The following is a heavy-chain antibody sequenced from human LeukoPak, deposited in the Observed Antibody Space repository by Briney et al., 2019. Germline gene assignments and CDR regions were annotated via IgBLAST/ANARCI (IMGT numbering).Heavy chain of an antibody. Sequence: GGSLRLSCAASEFTFSSYAMHWVRQAPGKGLEWVADISFDGNNEHYADSVKGRFTIPRDNSKNTLYLQMNSLRAEDTAVYYCANIIRKYTSGYYYFDYWGQGTQVTVSS. CDR1: EFTFSSYA. J-gene: IGHJ4*02. V-gene: IGHV3-30-3*01. CDR2: ISFDGNNE. D-gene: IGHD6-25*01. CDR3: ANIIRKYTSGYYYFDY.